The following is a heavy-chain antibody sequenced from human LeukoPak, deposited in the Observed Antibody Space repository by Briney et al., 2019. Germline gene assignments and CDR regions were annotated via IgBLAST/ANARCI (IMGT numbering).Heavy chain of an antibody. D-gene: IGHD6-19*01. Sequence: QTLSLTCTVSGGSISSGGYYWSWIRQPPGKALEWLARIDWDDDKYYSTSLKTRLTISKDTSKNQVVLTMTDMDPVDTATYYCAHIDQWLGSYNWFDPWGQGTLVTVSS. V-gene: IGHV2-70*12. CDR3: AHIDQWLGSYNWFDP. J-gene: IGHJ5*02. CDR2: IDWDDDK. CDR1: GGSISSGGYY.